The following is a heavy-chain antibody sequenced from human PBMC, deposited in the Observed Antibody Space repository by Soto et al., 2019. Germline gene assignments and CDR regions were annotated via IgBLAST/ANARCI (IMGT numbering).Heavy chain of an antibody. J-gene: IGHJ4*02. V-gene: IGHV1-3*01. CDR3: ASTMVRGVIIPYFDY. Sequence: ASVKVSCKASGYTFTSYAMHWVRQAPGQRLEWMGWINAGNGNTKYSQMFQGRVTITRDTSASTAYMELSSLRSEDTAVYYCASTMVRGVIIPYFDYWGQGTLVTVSS. CDR1: GYTFTSYA. CDR2: INAGNGNT. D-gene: IGHD3-10*01.